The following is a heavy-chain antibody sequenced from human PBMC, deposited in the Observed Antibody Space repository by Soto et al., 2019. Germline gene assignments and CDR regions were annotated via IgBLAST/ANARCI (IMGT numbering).Heavy chain of an antibody. V-gene: IGHV3-23*01. D-gene: IGHD3-3*01. CDR3: AKDATILRFLEWLSSRDYFDY. J-gene: IGHJ4*02. CDR2: ISGSGGST. CDR1: GFTFSSYA. Sequence: GGSLRLSCAASGFTFSSYAMSWVRQAPGKGLEWVSAISGSGGSTYYADSVKGRFTISRDNSKNTLYLQMNSLRAEDTAVYYCAKDATILRFLEWLSSRDYFDYWGQGTLVTVSS.